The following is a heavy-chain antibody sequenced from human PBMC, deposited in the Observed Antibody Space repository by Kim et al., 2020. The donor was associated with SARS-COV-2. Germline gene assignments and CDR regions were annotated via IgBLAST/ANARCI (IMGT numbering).Heavy chain of an antibody. Sequence: TKYSQKVQGRVSITRDTSAKTAYMEVSSLRSEDTAVYYCARGGISSWPTDYWGQGTLVTVSS. J-gene: IGHJ4*02. CDR2: T. V-gene: IGHV1-3*01. CDR3: ARGGISSWPTDY. D-gene: IGHD6-13*01.